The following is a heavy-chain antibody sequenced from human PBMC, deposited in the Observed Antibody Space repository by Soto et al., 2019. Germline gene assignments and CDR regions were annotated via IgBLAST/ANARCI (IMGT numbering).Heavy chain of an antibody. CDR3: AREADVLLWFGELSVFDY. V-gene: IGHV3-7*01. D-gene: IGHD3-10*01. CDR1: GFTFSSYW. CDR2: IKQDGSEK. Sequence: GGSLRLSCAASGFTFSSYWMSWVRQAPGKGLEWVANIKQDGSEKYYVDSVKGRFTISRDNAKNSLYLQMNSLRAEDTAVYYCAREADVLLWFGELSVFDYWGQGTLVTVSS. J-gene: IGHJ4*02.